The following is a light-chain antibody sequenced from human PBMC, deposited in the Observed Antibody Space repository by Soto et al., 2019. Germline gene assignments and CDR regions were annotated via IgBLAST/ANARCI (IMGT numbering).Light chain of an antibody. J-gene: IGKJ4*02. Sequence: IVLTQSPETLSLSPGQRATLSCRASQSVRSDYFAWYQQKPGQAPRVIIFGVSTRATGVPDRFSGSGSGTDFTLTISRLEPEDFALYYCQQYGNSPLTFGGGTKVGIK. CDR2: GVS. CDR3: QQYGNSPLT. V-gene: IGKV3-20*01. CDR1: QSVRSDY.